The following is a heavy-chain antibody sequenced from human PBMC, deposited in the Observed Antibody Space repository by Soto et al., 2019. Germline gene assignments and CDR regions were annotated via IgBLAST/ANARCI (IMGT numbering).Heavy chain of an antibody. D-gene: IGHD6-6*01. Sequence: QLQLQESGPGLVKPSETLSLTCTVSSGSIFSTGHYWGWIRQPPGKGLAWIGNIYYTGSTYYTPSLASRVTISVDTSRNQFSLNVTSVTAADTAVYYCVRQSYSTSSNFDYWGQGTLVTVSS. CDR1: SGSIFSTGHY. V-gene: IGHV4-39*01. J-gene: IGHJ4*02. CDR3: VRQSYSTSSNFDY. CDR2: IYYTGST.